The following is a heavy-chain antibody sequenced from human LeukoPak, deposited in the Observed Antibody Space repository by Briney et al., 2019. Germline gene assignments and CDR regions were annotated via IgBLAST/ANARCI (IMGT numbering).Heavy chain of an antibody. Sequence: SETLSLTCTVSGGSISSSSYYWGWIRQPPGKGLEWIGSIYYSGSTYYNPSPKSRVTISVDTSKNQFSLKLSSVTAADTAVYYCASGWLPLRCAFDIWGQGTMVTVSS. CDR1: GGSISSSSYY. V-gene: IGHV4-39*07. D-gene: IGHD4-17*01. CDR2: IYYSGST. J-gene: IGHJ3*02. CDR3: ASGWLPLRCAFDI.